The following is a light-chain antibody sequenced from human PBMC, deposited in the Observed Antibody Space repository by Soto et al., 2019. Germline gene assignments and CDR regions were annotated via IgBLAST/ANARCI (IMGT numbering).Light chain of an antibody. CDR3: QHLDSYST. CDR2: AAS. Sequence: DIQLTQSPSFLSASVGDRVTITCRASQGISSYLAWYQQKPGKAPKLLIYAASTLQSGVPSRFSGSRSGTEFTLTIRSLQPEDFATYYCQHLDSYSTFGQGTRLEVK. V-gene: IGKV1-9*01. J-gene: IGKJ5*01. CDR1: QGISSY.